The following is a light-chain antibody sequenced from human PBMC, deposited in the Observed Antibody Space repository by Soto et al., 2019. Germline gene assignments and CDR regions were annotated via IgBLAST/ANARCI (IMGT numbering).Light chain of an antibody. CDR3: QQYGSSGT. CDR2: GAS. CDR1: QSVSSIY. J-gene: IGKJ1*01. Sequence: EIMMTQSPATLSVSQGERATLSCRASQSVSSIYLAWYQQKPGQAPRLLIYGASSRATGIPDRFSGSGSGTDFTLTISRPDPEDFAVYYCQQYGSSGTFGQGTKVDIK. V-gene: IGKV3-20*01.